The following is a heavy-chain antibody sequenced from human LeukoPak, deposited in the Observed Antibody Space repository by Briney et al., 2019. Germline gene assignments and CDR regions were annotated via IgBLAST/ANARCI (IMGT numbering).Heavy chain of an antibody. D-gene: IGHD2-2*01. CDR3: ASKDIVVVPAAIRAYCGGDCYPDDAFDI. J-gene: IGHJ3*02. CDR1: GYTFTGYY. V-gene: IGHV1-2*06. CDR2: INPNSGGT. Sequence: GASVKVSCKASGYTFTGYYMHWVRQAPGQGLEWMGRINPNSGGTNYAQKFQGRVTMTRDTSISTAYMELSRLRSDDTAVYYCASKDIVVVPAAIRAYCGGDCYPDDAFDIWGQGTMVTVSS.